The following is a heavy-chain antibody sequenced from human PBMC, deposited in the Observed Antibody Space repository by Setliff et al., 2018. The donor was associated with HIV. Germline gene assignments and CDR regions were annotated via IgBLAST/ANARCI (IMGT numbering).Heavy chain of an antibody. V-gene: IGHV1-2*02. Sequence: ASVKVSCKTSGYTFTAFYIHWVRQAPGQGLEWMGWINPNTGGTNYAQKFQGRVTMTRDTSISTAYMELRRLRSDDTAMYYCARDQTPLDAFDIWGQGTMVTVSS. CDR2: INPNTGGT. D-gene: IGHD2-15*01. CDR1: GYTFTAFY. J-gene: IGHJ3*02. CDR3: ARDQTPLDAFDI.